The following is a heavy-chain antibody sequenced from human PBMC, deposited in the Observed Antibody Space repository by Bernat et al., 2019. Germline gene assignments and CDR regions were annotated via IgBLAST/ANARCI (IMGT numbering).Heavy chain of an antibody. CDR1: GFTFSSYW. V-gene: IGHV3-74*01. Sequence: EVQLVESVGGLVQPGGSLRLSCAASGFTFSSYWMHWVRQAPGKGLVWVSRINSDGSSTTYADSVKGRFTISRDNAKNTLYLQMNSLRAEDTAVYYCARGYSGSYRVDYWGQGTLVTVSS. D-gene: IGHD1-26*01. CDR2: INSDGSST. CDR3: ARGYSGSYRVDY. J-gene: IGHJ4*02.